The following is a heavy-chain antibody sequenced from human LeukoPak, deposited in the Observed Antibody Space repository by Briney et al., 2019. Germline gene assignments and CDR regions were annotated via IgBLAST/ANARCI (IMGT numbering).Heavy chain of an antibody. CDR3: VRSVFS. V-gene: IGHV3-66*01. J-gene: IGHJ5*02. CDR1: GFTFNNEY. CDR2: IYADGRT. Sequence: GGSLRLSCAASGFTFNNEYMYWVRQAPGRGLECVSLIYADGRTFYADSVKGRFTISRDNSRNKMDLQMDSLRAEDTAVYFCVRSVFSWGQGTRVTVSS. D-gene: IGHD2-8*01.